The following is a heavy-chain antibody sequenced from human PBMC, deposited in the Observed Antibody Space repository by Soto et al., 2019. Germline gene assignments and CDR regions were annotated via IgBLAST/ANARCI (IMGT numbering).Heavy chain of an antibody. CDR2: AYYSGDT. CDR1: GGSISRYY. Sequence: SETLSLTCSVSGGSISRYYWSWIRQPPGKGLEWIGYAYYSGDTGYNPSLQSRVTMAVDTSKNQVSLKLTSVAAADTAVYYCARDRSTYGGGGTGEVKENWFDPWGQGALVTVS. J-gene: IGHJ5*02. D-gene: IGHD2-8*01. V-gene: IGHV4-59*01. CDR3: ARDRSTYGGGGTGEVKENWFDP.